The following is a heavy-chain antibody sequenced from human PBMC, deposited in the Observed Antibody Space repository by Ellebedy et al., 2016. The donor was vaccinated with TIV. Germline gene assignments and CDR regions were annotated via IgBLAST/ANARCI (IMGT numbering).Heavy chain of an antibody. J-gene: IGHJ6*02. Sequence: GGSLRLXCAASGFTFSSYSMNWVRQAPGKGLEWVSSISGSSSYIYYADSVKGRFTISRDNAKNSLYLQMNSLRAEDTAVYYCARERMVRGVTYSAYHGMDVWGQGTTVIVSS. V-gene: IGHV3-21*01. CDR1: GFTFSSYS. CDR3: ARERMVRGVTYSAYHGMDV. D-gene: IGHD3-10*01. CDR2: ISGSSSYI.